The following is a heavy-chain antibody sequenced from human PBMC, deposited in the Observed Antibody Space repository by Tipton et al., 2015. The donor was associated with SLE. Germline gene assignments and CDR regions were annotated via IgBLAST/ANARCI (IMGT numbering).Heavy chain of an antibody. D-gene: IGHD2/OR15-2a*01. J-gene: IGHJ4*02. V-gene: IGHV3-21*01. CDR3: ARFFSAIDY. Sequence: SLRLSCAASGFSFNAYSMTWVRQAPGKGLEWVSFISASSSHIYYADSLKGRFTISRDNAKNSLYLQMTSLTAEDTAVYYCARFFSAIDYWGQGTLVSVS. CDR1: GFSFNAYS. CDR2: ISASSSHI.